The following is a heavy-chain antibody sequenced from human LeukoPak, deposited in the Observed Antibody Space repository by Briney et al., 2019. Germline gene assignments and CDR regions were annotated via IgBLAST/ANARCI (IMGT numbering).Heavy chain of an antibody. V-gene: IGHV3-23*01. CDR3: AKVLRFLEWFRNNYFDY. Sequence: GGSLRLSCAASGFTFSSYAMSWVRQAPGKGPEWVSAISGSGGSTYYADSVKGRFTISRDNSKNTLYLQMNSLRAEDTAVYYCAKVLRFLEWFRNNYFDYWGQGTLVTVSS. D-gene: IGHD3-3*01. CDR2: ISGSGGST. CDR1: GFTFSSYA. J-gene: IGHJ4*02.